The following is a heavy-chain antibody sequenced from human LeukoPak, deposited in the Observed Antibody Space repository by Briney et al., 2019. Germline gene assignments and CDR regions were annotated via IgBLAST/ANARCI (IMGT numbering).Heavy chain of an antibody. CDR2: IYPGDSDT. Sequence: GESLKISCKGSGYSFTSYWIGWVRQMPGEGLEWMGIIYPGDSDTRYSPSFQGQVTISADKSISTAYLQWSSLKASDTAMYYCARQDGATVIGVYYYYGMDVWGQGTTVTVSS. CDR3: ARQDGATVIGVYYYYGMDV. D-gene: IGHD3-3*01. V-gene: IGHV5-51*01. J-gene: IGHJ6*02. CDR1: GYSFTSYW.